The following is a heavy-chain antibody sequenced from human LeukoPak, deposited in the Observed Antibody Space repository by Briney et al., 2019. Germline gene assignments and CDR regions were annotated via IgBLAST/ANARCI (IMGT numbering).Heavy chain of an antibody. Sequence: GASVTVSCKASGYTFTSYDIHWVRQSTGQGLEWMGWMNPNSGNTGYAQKFQGRVTMTRDTSISTAYMELSSLRSEDTAVYYCARGRDGSRGGFDYWGQGTLVTVSS. D-gene: IGHD6-13*01. CDR2: MNPNSGNT. CDR1: GYTFTSYD. CDR3: ARGRDGSRGGFDY. J-gene: IGHJ4*02. V-gene: IGHV1-8*01.